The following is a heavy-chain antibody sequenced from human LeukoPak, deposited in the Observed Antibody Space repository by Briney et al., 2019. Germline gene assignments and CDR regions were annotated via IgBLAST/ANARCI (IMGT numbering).Heavy chain of an antibody. CDR2: INHSGST. CDR1: GGSISSYY. D-gene: IGHD3-22*01. CDR3: ARWQFILVDDSSGYYSH. J-gene: IGHJ4*02. Sequence: SETLSLTCTVSGGSISSYYWSWIRQPPGKGLEWIGEINHSGSTNYNPSLKSRVTISVDTSKNQFSLKLSSVTEVDTAVYYCARWQFILVDDSSGYYSHWGQGTLVTVSS. V-gene: IGHV4-34*01.